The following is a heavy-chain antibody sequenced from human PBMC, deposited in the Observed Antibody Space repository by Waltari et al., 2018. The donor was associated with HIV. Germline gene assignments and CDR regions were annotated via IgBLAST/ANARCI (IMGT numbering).Heavy chain of an antibody. CDR2: SYGGGST. J-gene: IGHJ6*02. Sequence: EVQLVESGGGLVQPGGSLRLSCAASGFTVSSNYMSWVHQAPGKGLGGFAVSYGGGSTYYADSVKGRFTISRDNSKNTLYLQMNSLRAEDTAVYYCASIAYCGGDCYPRGMDVWGQGTTVTVSS. V-gene: IGHV3-66*01. CDR3: ASIAYCGGDCYPRGMDV. D-gene: IGHD2-21*02. CDR1: GFTVSSNY.